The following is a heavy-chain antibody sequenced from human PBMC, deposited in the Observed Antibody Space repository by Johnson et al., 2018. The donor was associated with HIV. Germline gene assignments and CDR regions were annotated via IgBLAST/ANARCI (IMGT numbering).Heavy chain of an antibody. CDR3: ARQGSGFDI. Sequence: VQLVESGGGLIQPGGSLRLSCAASGFTVSSNYMSWVRQAPGKGLEWVSRINSDETHKNYADSVKGRFTISRDNAKNTLYLQMNSLKAEDTAVYYCARQGSGFDILGQGTMVTVSS. CDR2: INSDETHK. V-gene: IGHV3-74*02. CDR1: GFTVSSNY. J-gene: IGHJ3*02. D-gene: IGHD1-26*01.